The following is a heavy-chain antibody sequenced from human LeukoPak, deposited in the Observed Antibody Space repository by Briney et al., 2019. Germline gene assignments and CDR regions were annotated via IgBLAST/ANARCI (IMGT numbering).Heavy chain of an antibody. J-gene: IGHJ4*02. Sequence: SQTLSLTCTVSGSSISSGGYYWSWIRQHPGKGLEWIGYIYYSGSTYYNPSLKSRVTISVDTSKNQFSLKLSSVTAADTAVYYCARDSCSGGSCYSNWGQGTLVTVSS. CDR1: GSSISSGGYY. CDR3: ARDSCSGGSCYSN. V-gene: IGHV4-31*03. D-gene: IGHD2-15*01. CDR2: IYYSGST.